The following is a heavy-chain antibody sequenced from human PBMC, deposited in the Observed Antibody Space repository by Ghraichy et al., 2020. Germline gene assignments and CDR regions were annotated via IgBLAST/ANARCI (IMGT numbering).Heavy chain of an antibody. CDR3: ARAWGEISSGCIRGCDAFDI. Sequence: SETLPLTCTVSGGSISSYYWSWIRQPPGKGLEWIGYIYYSGSTNYNPSLKSRVTISVDTSKNQFSLKLSSVTAADTAVYYCARAWGEISSGCIRGCDAFDIWGQGTMVTVSS. J-gene: IGHJ3*02. D-gene: IGHD6-19*01. CDR2: IYYSGST. CDR1: GGSISSYY. V-gene: IGHV4-59*08.